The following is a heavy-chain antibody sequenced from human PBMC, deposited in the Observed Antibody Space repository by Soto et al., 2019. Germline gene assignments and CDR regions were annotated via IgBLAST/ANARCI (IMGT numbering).Heavy chain of an antibody. V-gene: IGHV3-7*03. J-gene: IGHJ4*02. Sequence: GGSLRLSCAASGFTFSSYWMSWVRQAPGKGLEWVANIKQDGSEKYYVDSVKGRFTISRDNAKNSLYLQMNSLRAEDTAVYYCARVRSDNRLIYYLDNWGQGTLVTVSS. D-gene: IGHD1-20*01. CDR1: GFTFSSYW. CDR3: ARVRSDNRLIYYLDN. CDR2: IKQDGSEK.